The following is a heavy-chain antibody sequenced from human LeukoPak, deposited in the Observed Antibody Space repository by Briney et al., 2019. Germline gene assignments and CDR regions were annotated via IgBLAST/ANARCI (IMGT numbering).Heavy chain of an antibody. CDR1: GYTFTSYY. J-gene: IGHJ5*02. V-gene: IGHV1-2*02. CDR3: ARSPYDSGSYVSAP. D-gene: IGHD3-10*01. Sequence: GASVKVSCKASGYTFTSYYMHWVRQAPGQGLEWLGWINPDTGGTNFAQKFQGRVTMAGDTSISTAYMELSRLTSDDTAVYYCARSPYDSGSYVSAPWGQGTQVTVSS. CDR2: INPDTGGT.